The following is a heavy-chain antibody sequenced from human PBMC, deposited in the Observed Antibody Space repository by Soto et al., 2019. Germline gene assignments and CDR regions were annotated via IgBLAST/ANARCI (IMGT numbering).Heavy chain of an antibody. J-gene: IGHJ4*02. Sequence: VASVKVSCKASGYTFTSYYMHWVRQAPGQGLEWMGGIIPIFGTANYAQKFQGRVTITADESTSTAYMEMSSLRSEDTAVYYCARDNPRGVQSFGHFDYWGQGTLVTVSS. CDR3: ARDNPRGVQSFGHFDY. V-gene: IGHV1-69*13. CDR1: GYTFTSYY. CDR2: IIPIFGTA. D-gene: IGHD1-1*01.